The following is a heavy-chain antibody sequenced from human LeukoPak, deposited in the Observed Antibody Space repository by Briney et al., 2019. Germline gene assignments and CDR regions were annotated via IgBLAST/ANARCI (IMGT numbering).Heavy chain of an antibody. CDR3: ARRDPGSYSGY. V-gene: IGHV3-53*01. J-gene: IGHJ4*02. CDR2: IYSGGST. Sequence: GGSLRLSGAASGFTVSSNYMSWVRQAPGKGLEWVSVIYSGGSTYYADSVKGRFTISRDNSKNTLYLQMNSLRAEDTAVYYCARRDPGSYSGYWGQGTLVTVSS. CDR1: GFTVSSNY. D-gene: IGHD1-26*01.